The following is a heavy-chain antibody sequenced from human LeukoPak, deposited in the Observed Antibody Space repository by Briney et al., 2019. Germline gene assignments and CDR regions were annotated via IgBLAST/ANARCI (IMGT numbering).Heavy chain of an antibody. J-gene: IGHJ4*02. V-gene: IGHV3-74*01. CDR1: GFAFSNYW. CDR2: INDLGTST. Sequence: GGSLRLSCAASGFAFSNYWMHWVRQVPAKGLVWVSRINDLGTSTNYADSVRGRFTISRDDAKNTLYLQMNSLRAEDTAVYYCARGGGAYYFDYWGRGTLVTVSS. CDR3: ARGGGAYYFDY. D-gene: IGHD3-10*01.